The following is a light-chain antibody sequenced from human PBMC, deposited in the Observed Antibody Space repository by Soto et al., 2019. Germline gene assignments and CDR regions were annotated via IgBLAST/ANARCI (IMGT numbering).Light chain of an antibody. J-gene: IGLJ1*01. Sequence: QSALTQPASVSGSPGQSITISCTGTSSDVGSYNLVSWYQQHPGKAPKLMIYDVTKRPSGVSNHFSGSRSGNTASLTISGLPAEDEADYYCCSYAGRSPVLGTGTKLTVL. CDR2: DVT. V-gene: IGLV2-23*02. CDR1: SSDVGSYNL. CDR3: CSYAGRSPV.